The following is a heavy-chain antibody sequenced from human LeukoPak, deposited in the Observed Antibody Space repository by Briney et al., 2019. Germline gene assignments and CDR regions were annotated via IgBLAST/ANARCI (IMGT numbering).Heavy chain of an antibody. V-gene: IGHV3-23*01. CDR2: ISERGGST. CDR1: GISLSNYA. Sequence: PGGSLRLCCVVSGISLSNYAMTWVRQAPGKGREWVSYISERGGSTTYADSVKGRFTISRDTSLNTLYLQMNNLRAEDTAVYFCAKRGVVIRGLLVIGYHQEAYHYDFWGQGVLVTVSS. D-gene: IGHD3-10*01. J-gene: IGHJ4*02. CDR3: AKRGVVIRGLLVIGYHQEAYHYDF.